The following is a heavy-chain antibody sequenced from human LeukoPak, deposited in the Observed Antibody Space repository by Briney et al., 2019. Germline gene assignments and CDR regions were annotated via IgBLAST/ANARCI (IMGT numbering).Heavy chain of an antibody. CDR2: IKSKTDGGPT. V-gene: IGHV3-15*01. Sequence: TGGSLRLSCVASGFIFSNAWMSWVRQAPGKGLEWVGRIKSKTDGGPTDYAAPVKGRFTISRDDSKNTLYLQMNSLKIEDTDVYFCTADGRFGRFDYWGQGTLVTVSS. J-gene: IGHJ4*02. CDR3: TADGRFGRFDY. D-gene: IGHD2-15*01. CDR1: GFIFSNAW.